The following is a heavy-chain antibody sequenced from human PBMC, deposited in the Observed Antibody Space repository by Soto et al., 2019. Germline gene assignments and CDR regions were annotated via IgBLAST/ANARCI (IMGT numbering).Heavy chain of an antibody. Sequence: SETLSLTCTVSGGSISSGGYYWGWIRQHPGKGLEWIGYIYYSGSTYYNPSLKSRVTISVDTSKNQFSLKLSSVTAADTAVYYCARADWNYASGFDYWGQGTLVTVSS. CDR3: ARADWNYASGFDY. CDR1: GGSISSGGYY. J-gene: IGHJ4*02. D-gene: IGHD1-7*01. CDR2: IYYSGST. V-gene: IGHV4-31*03.